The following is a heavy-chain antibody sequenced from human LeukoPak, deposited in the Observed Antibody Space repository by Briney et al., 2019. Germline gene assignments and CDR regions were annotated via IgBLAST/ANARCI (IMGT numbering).Heavy chain of an antibody. V-gene: IGHV1-2*02. D-gene: IGHD5-12*01. CDR2: INPNSGGT. CDR3: ARDIVATISGPRAY. CDR1: GYTFTGYY. Sequence: ASVKVSCKASGYTFTGYYMHWVRQAPGQGLEWMGWINPNSGGTNYAQKFQGRVTMTRDTSISTAYMELSRLRSDDTAAYYCARDIVATISGPRAYWGQGTLVTVSS. J-gene: IGHJ4*02.